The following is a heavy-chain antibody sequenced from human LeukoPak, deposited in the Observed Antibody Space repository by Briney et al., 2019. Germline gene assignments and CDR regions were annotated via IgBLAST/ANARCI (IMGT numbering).Heavy chain of an antibody. Sequence: ASVKVSCKASGYTFTSYGISWVRQAPGQGLEWMGWISAYNGNTNYAQKLQGRVTMTTDTSTSTAYMELWSLRSDDTAVYYCAREKVPDSSGYWKYYYYYYGMDVWGQGTTVTVSS. CDR2: ISAYNGNT. D-gene: IGHD3-22*01. V-gene: IGHV1-18*01. J-gene: IGHJ6*02. CDR3: AREKVPDSSGYWKYYYYYYGMDV. CDR1: GYTFTSYG.